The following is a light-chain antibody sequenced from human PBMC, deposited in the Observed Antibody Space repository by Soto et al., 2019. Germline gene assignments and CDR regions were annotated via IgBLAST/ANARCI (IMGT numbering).Light chain of an antibody. CDR2: DVT. CDR3: SSCTISATGIV. CDR1: SSDVGSSNY. V-gene: IGLV2-14*01. Sequence: QSVLTQPASVSGSPGQSITISCTATSSDVGSSNYVSWYQQHPGKAPKLMIYDVTNRLAGVSDRFSGSKSGNTASLTISGLQAEDEADYYCSSCTISATGIVFGTGTKLPVL. J-gene: IGLJ1*01.